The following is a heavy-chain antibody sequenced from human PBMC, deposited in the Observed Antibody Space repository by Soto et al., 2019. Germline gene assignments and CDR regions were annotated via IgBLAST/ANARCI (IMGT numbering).Heavy chain of an antibody. V-gene: IGHV1-3*04. CDR2: INTVKGNT. D-gene: IGHD4-17*01. J-gene: IGHJ6*02. CDR3: ARGPRPLTVTIPPHYYYGMDV. CDR1: GYTFTNFA. Sequence: ASVKVSCKASGYTFTNFAIHWVRQAPGQGPQWMGWINTVKGNTRYSRNFQVRVTITRDTTTSTALLELSSLRSEDTAVYFCARGPRPLTVTIPPHYYYGMDVWGQGTTVTVSS.